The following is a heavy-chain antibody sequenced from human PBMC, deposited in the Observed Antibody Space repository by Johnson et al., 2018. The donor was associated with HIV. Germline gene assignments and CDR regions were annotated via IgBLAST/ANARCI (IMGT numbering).Heavy chain of an antibody. J-gene: IGHJ3*02. CDR2: IYSGGST. D-gene: IGHD3-16*01. CDR3: ARAYSYGAFDI. V-gene: IGHV3-66*01. CDR1: GFTVSSNY. Sequence: VQLLESGGGLVQPGGSLRLSCAASGFTVSSNYMNWVRQAPGKGLEWVSVIYSGGSTYYAESVKGRFTISRDNSKNTLYLQMNSLRAEDTAIYYCARAYSYGAFDIWGQGTMVTVSS.